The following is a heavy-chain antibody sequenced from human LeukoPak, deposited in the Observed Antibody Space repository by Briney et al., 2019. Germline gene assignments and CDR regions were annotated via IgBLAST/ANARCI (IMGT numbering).Heavy chain of an antibody. V-gene: IGHV3-7*01. CDR2: IKQDGSEK. CDR1: GFTFSSYW. Sequence: GGSLRLSCAASGFTFSSYWMSWVRQAPGEGLGWVANIKQDGSEKYYVDSVKGRFTISRDNAKNSLYLQMNSLRAEDTAVYYCARDGRSGSYYGLFDYWGQGTLVTVSS. CDR3: ARDGRSGSYYGLFDY. D-gene: IGHD1-26*01. J-gene: IGHJ4*02.